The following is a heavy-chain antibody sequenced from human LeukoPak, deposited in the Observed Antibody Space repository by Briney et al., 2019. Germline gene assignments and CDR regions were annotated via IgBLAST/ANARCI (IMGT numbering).Heavy chain of an antibody. J-gene: IGHJ3*02. CDR1: GGSISSGGYS. V-gene: IGHV4-30-2*01. CDR2: ICHSGST. D-gene: IGHD2-15*01. Sequence: SQTLSLTCAVSGGSISSGGYSWSWIRQPPGKGLKWIGYICHSGSTYYNPSLRSRVTISVDRSKHPFSLKPSSVTAADTAVYYCARDPGYCSGGSCYGDAFDIWGQGTMVTVSS. CDR3: ARDPGYCSGGSCYGDAFDI.